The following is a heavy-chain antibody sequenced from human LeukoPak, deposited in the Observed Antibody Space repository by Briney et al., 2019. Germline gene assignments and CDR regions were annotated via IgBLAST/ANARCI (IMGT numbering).Heavy chain of an antibody. CDR2: IFGSGGST. CDR3: ARDEDDSSGYYN. D-gene: IGHD3-22*01. V-gene: IGHV3-23*01. J-gene: IGHJ4*02. Sequence: GGSLRLSCGASGFTFSGYVMTWVRQPPGKGLQWVADIFGSGGSTYYADSVKGRFSISRDNSKNTLYLQLDSLRAEDTAVYYCARDEDDSSGYYNWGQGTLVTVSS. CDR1: GFTFSGYV.